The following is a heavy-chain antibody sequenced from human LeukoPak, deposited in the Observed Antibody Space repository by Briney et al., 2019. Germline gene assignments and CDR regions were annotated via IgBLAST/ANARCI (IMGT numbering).Heavy chain of an antibody. Sequence: SETLSLTCTVSGVSISSGGYYWSWIRQHPGKGLEWIGYIYYSGSTYYNPSLKSRVTISVDTSKNQFSLKLSSVTAADTAVYYCARVTICPGGSCYEDYWGQGTLVTVSS. CDR3: ARVTICPGGSCYEDY. D-gene: IGHD2-15*01. CDR2: IYYSGST. J-gene: IGHJ4*02. V-gene: IGHV4-31*03. CDR1: GVSISSGGYY.